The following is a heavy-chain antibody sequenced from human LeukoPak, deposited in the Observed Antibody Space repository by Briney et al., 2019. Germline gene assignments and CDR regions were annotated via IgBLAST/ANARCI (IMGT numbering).Heavy chain of an antibody. D-gene: IGHD6-19*01. Sequence: PPETLSLTSAVYGGSFSGYYWSWIRQPPGKGLEWIGEINHSGSTNYNPSLKSRDSISVETTKNQYSLKLSSVTAANTAVYYSAKNKRMGLVQGYYFDDWGQGTLVTVSS. CDR2: INHSGST. CDR1: GGSFSGYY. V-gene: IGHV4-34*01. J-gene: IGHJ4*02. CDR3: AKNKRMGLVQGYYFDD.